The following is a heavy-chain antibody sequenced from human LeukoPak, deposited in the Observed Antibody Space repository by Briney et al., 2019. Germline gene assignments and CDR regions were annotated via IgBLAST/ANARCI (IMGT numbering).Heavy chain of an antibody. CDR3: VRHIRDSSFFDP. Sequence: SETLSLTCTVSGGSISSSSHYWSWIRQPPGKGLEWIASINYSGSTYYNPSLKSRVTISVDTSKNQFSLKLSSVTAADTAVYYCVRHIRDSSFFDPWGLGTLVTVSS. CDR2: INYSGST. D-gene: IGHD2-15*01. J-gene: IGHJ5*02. V-gene: IGHV4-39*01. CDR1: GGSISSSSHY.